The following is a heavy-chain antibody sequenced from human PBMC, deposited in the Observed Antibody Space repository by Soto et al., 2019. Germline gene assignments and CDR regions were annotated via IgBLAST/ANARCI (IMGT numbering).Heavy chain of an antibody. Sequence: QLQLQESGPGLVKPSETLSLTCTVSGGSIGSTSYYWGWIRQPPGKGLEFIGTIYHSGSPYYNPSLKSRVTISVDTSKNQFSLKLSSVTAADTAVYYCARPFLFLRQQMTTVTDDYWGQGTLVTVSS. CDR3: ARPFLFLRQQMTTVTDDY. V-gene: IGHV4-39*01. CDR2: IYHSGSP. J-gene: IGHJ4*02. CDR1: GGSIGSTSYY. D-gene: IGHD4-17*01.